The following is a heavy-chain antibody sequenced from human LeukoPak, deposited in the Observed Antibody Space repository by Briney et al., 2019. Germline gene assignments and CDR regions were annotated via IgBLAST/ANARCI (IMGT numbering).Heavy chain of an antibody. Sequence: GRSLRLSCAASGFTFSSYAMHWVRQAPGKGLEWVAVISYDGSNKYYADSVKGRFTISRDNSKNTLYLQMNSLRAEDTAVYYCARGYSSSWLGYFDYWGQGTLVTVSS. V-gene: IGHV3-30-3*01. CDR3: ARGYSSSWLGYFDY. J-gene: IGHJ4*02. D-gene: IGHD6-13*01. CDR1: GFTFSSYA. CDR2: ISYDGSNK.